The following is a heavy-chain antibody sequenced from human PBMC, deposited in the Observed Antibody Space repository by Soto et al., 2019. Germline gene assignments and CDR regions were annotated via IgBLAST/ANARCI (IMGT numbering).Heavy chain of an antibody. CDR2: INSDGSST. D-gene: IGHD2-21*01. CDR1: GFTFSSYW. J-gene: IGHJ4*02. Sequence: IRLSCAASGFTFSSYWMHWVRQAPGKGLVWVSRINSDGSSTSYADSVKGRFTISRDNAKNTLYLQMNSLRAEDTAVYYCASSGSDGYGFVETHEEWREGRLVTVCS. CDR3: ASSGSDGYGFVETHEE. V-gene: IGHV3-74*01.